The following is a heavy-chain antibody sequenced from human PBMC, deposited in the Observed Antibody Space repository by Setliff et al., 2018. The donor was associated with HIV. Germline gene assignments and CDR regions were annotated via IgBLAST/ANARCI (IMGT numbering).Heavy chain of an antibody. V-gene: IGHV1-69*05. CDR1: GGTFSSYA. D-gene: IGHD2-15*01. CDR2: IIPIFGTT. Sequence: SVKVSCKASGGTFSSYAISWVRQAPGQGLEWMGGIIPIFGTTNYAQKFQGRVTITTDESTTTAYMELSSLRSEDTALYYCVTGEGLRFWGKGTTVTVSS. J-gene: IGHJ6*04. CDR3: VTGEGLRF.